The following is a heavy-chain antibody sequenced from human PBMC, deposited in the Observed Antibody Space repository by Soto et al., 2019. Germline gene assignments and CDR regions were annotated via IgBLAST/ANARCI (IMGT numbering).Heavy chain of an antibody. V-gene: IGHV1-8*01. CDR2: TNPHSDNT. Sequence: SVKVSCKASGYTFTSYDINWVRQATGQGLQWMGWTNPHSDNTCYAQKFQGRVTMTRNTSISTAYMELSSLRSEDTAVYYCARLRPYYYDILTGYLNWFEPWG. CDR1: GYTFTSYD. J-gene: IGHJ5*02. CDR3: ARLRPYYYDILTGYLNWFEP. D-gene: IGHD3-9*01.